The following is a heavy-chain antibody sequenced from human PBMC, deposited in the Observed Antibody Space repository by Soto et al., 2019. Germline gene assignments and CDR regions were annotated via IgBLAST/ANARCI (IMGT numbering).Heavy chain of an antibody. Sequence: GGSLRLSCAASGFTFSSYAMHWVRQAPGKGLEWVAVISYDGSNKYYADSVKGRFTISRDNSKNTLYLQMNSLRAEDTAVYYCALLAVELVATIGEGLSDAFDSWGQGTRVTVSS. V-gene: IGHV3-30-3*01. J-gene: IGHJ3*02. CDR2: ISYDGSNK. D-gene: IGHD5-12*01. CDR3: ALLAVELVATIGEGLSDAFDS. CDR1: GFTFSSYA.